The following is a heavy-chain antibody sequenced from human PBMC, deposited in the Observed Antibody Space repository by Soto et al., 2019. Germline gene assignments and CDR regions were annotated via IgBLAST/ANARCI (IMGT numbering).Heavy chain of an antibody. Sequence: EVQLLESGGGLVKPGGSLRLSCAASGFSFSSAWMNWVRQAPWKGLEWVGRIRTKPEGETTDYPAPVKGRFTISRDDSKTTSYLQMTSLKIEDTAVYYCTTGSNEGYWGQGTLVTVSS. CDR3: TTGSNEGY. D-gene: IGHD1-1*01. CDR2: IRTKPEGETT. J-gene: IGHJ4*02. V-gene: IGHV3-15*07. CDR1: GFSFSSAW.